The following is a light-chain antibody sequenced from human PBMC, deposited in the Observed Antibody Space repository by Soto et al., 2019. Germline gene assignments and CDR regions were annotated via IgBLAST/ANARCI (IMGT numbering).Light chain of an antibody. J-gene: IGLJ1*01. CDR3: CSYAGSYFV. CDR2: EVS. Sequence: QSALTQPPSASGSPGQSVTISCTGTSSDVGAYNYVSWYQQHPGKAPKLMIYEVSKRPSGVPDRFSGSKSGNTASLTISGLQVEDEADYYCCSYAGSYFVFGTGTKVTVL. V-gene: IGLV2-8*01. CDR1: SSDVGAYNY.